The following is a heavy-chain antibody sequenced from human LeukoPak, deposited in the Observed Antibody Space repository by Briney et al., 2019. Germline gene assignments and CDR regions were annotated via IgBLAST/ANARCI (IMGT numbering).Heavy chain of an antibody. Sequence: SETLSLTCAVYGGSFSGYYWSWIRQPPGKGLEWIGEINHSGSTNYNPSLKSRVTISVDTSKNQFSLKLSSVTAADTAVYYCARVPATAAAYFDYWGQGTLVTVSS. V-gene: IGHV4-34*01. CDR2: INHSGST. CDR3: ARVPATAAAYFDY. J-gene: IGHJ4*02. CDR1: GGSFSGYY. D-gene: IGHD6-13*01.